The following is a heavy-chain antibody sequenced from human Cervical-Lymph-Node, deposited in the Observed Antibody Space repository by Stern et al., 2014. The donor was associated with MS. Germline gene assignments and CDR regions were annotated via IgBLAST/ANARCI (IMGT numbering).Heavy chain of an antibody. Sequence: QVQLVQSGPEVKNPGASVKVSCKASGYTFTTFGVHWVRQAPGQGLEWMGWISTYNGKTNYAQKIQGRVIMSTDTSTTTAYMELRSLRSDDTAIYYCARDLRVLGTTGWFDPWGQGTLVTVSS. CDR2: ISTYNGKT. CDR3: ARDLRVLGTTGWFDP. V-gene: IGHV1-18*01. CDR1: GYTFTTFG. J-gene: IGHJ5*02. D-gene: IGHD1-7*01.